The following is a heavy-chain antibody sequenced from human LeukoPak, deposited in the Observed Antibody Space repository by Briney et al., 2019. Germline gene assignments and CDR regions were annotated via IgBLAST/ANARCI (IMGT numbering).Heavy chain of an antibody. CDR2: IYYSGST. J-gene: IGHJ6*02. Sequence: SETLSLTCTVSGGSISSYYWSWIRQPPGKGLEWIGYIYYSGSTNYNPSLKSRVTISVDTSKNQFSLKLSSVTAADTAVYYCAREGAYYYYGMDVWGQGTTVTVSS. V-gene: IGHV4-59*01. CDR1: GGSISSYY. CDR3: AREGAYYYYGMDV.